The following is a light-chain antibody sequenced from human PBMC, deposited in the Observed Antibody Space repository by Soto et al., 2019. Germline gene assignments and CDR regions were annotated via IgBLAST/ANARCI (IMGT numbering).Light chain of an antibody. CDR2: DVA. J-gene: IGLJ1*01. Sequence: QSALTQPASVSGSPRQSITISCTGTSSDVGGYNYVSWYQQYPGKAPKLMIYDVADRPSGVSNRFSGSKSGNTASLTISGLRAEDEADYYCSSYTSSSTLVFGTGTKLTVL. CDR3: SSYTSSSTLV. CDR1: SSDVGGYNY. V-gene: IGLV2-14*01.